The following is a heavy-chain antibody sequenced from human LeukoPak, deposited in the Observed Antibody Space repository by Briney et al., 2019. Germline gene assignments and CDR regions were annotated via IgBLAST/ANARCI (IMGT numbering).Heavy chain of an antibody. D-gene: IGHD2-2*01. CDR2: ISYPGST. J-gene: IGHJ4*02. CDR3: AGSLGYCTSNFCYLKY. CDR1: GGSISSYY. Sequence: PSETLSLTCTVSGGSISSYYWSWIRQPPGKGLDWIGYISYPGSTNYNPSLNSRVTISVDTSKNQFSLKLSSVTAADTAVYYCAGSLGYCTSNFCYLKYWGQGTLVTVSS. V-gene: IGHV4-59*01.